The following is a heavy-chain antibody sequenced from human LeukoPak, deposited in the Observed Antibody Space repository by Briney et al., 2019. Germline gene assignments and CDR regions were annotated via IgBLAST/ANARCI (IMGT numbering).Heavy chain of an antibody. CDR3: ARQSRHSGFD. Sequence: SETLSLTCSVSGGSINSPSYWWGWIRQPPGKGLEWIGCIYYSGSTYYSPSLKSRVTISLDTSKNQFSLNLTSVTVADTAIYYCARQSRHSGFDWGLGTLVTVSS. CDR1: GGSINSPSYW. V-gene: IGHV4-39*01. CDR2: IYYSGST. D-gene: IGHD5-12*01. J-gene: IGHJ4*02.